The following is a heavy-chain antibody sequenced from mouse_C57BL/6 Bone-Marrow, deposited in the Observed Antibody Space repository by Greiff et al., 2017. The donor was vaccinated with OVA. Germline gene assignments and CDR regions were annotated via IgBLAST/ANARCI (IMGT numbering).Heavy chain of an antibody. D-gene: IGHD2-1*01. V-gene: IGHV1-50*01. Sequence: QVQLQQSGAELVKPGASVKLSCKASGYTFTSYWMQWVKQRPGQGLEWIGEIDPSDSYTNYNQKFKGKATLTVDTSSSTAYMQLSSLTSEDSAVYYCARPYGNYVDFDYWGQGTTLTVSS. CDR2: IDPSDSYT. CDR1: GYTFTSYW. CDR3: ARPYGNYVDFDY. J-gene: IGHJ2*01.